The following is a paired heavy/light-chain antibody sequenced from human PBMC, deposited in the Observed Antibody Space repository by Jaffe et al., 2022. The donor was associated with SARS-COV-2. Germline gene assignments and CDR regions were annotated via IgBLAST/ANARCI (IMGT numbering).Heavy chain of an antibody. Sequence: QVQLQESGPGLVKPSQTLSLTCTVSGGSISRGSYYWSWIRQPAGKGLEWIGRISTGGSTSYNPSLKSRVTISVDTSKSQFSLTLSSVTAAETAVYYCARYLTSSESWYFDLWGRGTLVTVSS. V-gene: IGHV4-61*02. CDR3: ARYLTSSESWYFDL. D-gene: IGHD6-6*01. CDR2: ISTGGST. J-gene: IGHJ2*01. CDR1: GGSISRGSYY.
Light chain of an antibody. V-gene: IGKV3-20*01. CDR3: QQYGSSPLT. J-gene: IGKJ4*01. CDR1: QSVSSTY. Sequence: EIVLTQSPGTLSLSPGERATLSCRASQSVSSTYLAWYQQKPGQAPRLLIYGASSRATGIPDRFSGSGSGTDFTLTISRLEPEDFAVYYCQQYGSSPLTFGGGTKVEIK. CDR2: GAS.